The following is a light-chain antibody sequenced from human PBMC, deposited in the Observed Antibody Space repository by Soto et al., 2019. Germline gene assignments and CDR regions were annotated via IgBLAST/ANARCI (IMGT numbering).Light chain of an antibody. V-gene: IGLV2-14*03. CDR3: TSYTTSSPYLV. Sequence: QSVLTQPASVSGSPGQSITISCTGTSSDVGGYNCVSWYQHHPGKAPKLMIYDVTNRPSGVSNRFSGSKSGNTASLTISGLQAEDEADYYCTSYTTSSPYLVFGGGTKVTVL. CDR2: DVT. J-gene: IGLJ3*02. CDR1: SSDVGGYNC.